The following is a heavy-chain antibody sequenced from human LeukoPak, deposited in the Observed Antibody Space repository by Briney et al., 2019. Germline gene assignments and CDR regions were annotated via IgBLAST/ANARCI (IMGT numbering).Heavy chain of an antibody. D-gene: IGHD3-16*01. J-gene: IGHJ2*01. CDR1: GGSISSSSYY. CDR3: ARGRLGGGDWYFDL. CDR2: IYHSGST. Sequence: SETLSLTCTVSGGSISSSSYYWGWIRQPPGKGLEWIGSIYHSGSTYYNPSLRSRVSISVDTPKNQFSLKLNSVTAADTAVYYCARGRLGGGDWYFDLWGRGTLVTVSS. V-gene: IGHV4-39*07.